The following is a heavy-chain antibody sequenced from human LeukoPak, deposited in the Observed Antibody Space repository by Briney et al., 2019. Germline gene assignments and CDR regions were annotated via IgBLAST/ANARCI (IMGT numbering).Heavy chain of an antibody. CDR1: GFIFRNYW. CDR3: ARGVIIRGRLDP. J-gene: IGHJ5*02. CDR2: IKEDGSEK. Sequence: GGSLRLSCAASGFIFRNYWMSWVRQAPGKGLEWVANIKEDGSEKYYVESVKGRFTISRDNAKNSLYLQMSSLRAEDTAVYYCARGVIIRGRLDPWGPGTLVTVSS. V-gene: IGHV3-7*01. D-gene: IGHD3-16*02.